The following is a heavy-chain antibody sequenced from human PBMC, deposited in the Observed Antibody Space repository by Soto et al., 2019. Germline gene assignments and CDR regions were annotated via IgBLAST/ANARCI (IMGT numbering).Heavy chain of an antibody. Sequence: GESLKISCKGSGYSFTNYWIGWVRQMPGKGLEWMGIIYPGDSDTRYSPSFQGQVTISADKSISTAYLQWSSLRASDTALYYCARHIAVAGTKGAFDVWGQGTMVTVSS. CDR2: IYPGDSDT. V-gene: IGHV5-51*01. J-gene: IGHJ3*01. CDR3: ARHIAVAGTKGAFDV. D-gene: IGHD6-19*01. CDR1: GYSFTNYW.